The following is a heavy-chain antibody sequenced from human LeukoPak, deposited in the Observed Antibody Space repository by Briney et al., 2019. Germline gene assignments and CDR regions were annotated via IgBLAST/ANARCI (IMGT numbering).Heavy chain of an antibody. J-gene: IGHJ4*02. CDR1: GGSISSNY. CDR3: ARVQQQLLPFDY. CDR2: IYYSGST. Sequence: NPSETLSLTCSVSGGSISSNYWSWIRQPPGKGLEWIGNIYYSGSTNYNPSLKSRVTISVDTSKNQFSLKLSSVTAADTAVYYCARVQQQLLPFDYWGQGILGTVS. V-gene: IGHV4-59*01. D-gene: IGHD6-13*01.